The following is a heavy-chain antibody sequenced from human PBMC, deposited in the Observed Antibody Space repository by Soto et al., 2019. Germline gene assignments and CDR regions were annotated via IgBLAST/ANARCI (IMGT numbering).Heavy chain of an antibody. CDR2: IGTAGNT. D-gene: IGHD6-19*01. J-gene: IGHJ3*01. CDR1: GFTFSSYD. V-gene: IGHV3-13*01. CDR3: ARWDNSGWSALDV. Sequence: EVQLVESGGNLVQPGGSLRLSCAASGFTFSSYDMHWVRQDTGKGLEWVSVIGTAGNTYYPDSVKGRFTIARENAKNSLYLQMDCLRAGDTAVYYCARWDNSGWSALDVWGQWTMVTVSS.